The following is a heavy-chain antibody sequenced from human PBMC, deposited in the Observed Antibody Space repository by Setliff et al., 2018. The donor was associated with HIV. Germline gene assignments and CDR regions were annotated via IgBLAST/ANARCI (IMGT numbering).Heavy chain of an antibody. J-gene: IGHJ4*02. CDR1: GGSISTYY. V-gene: IGHV4-59*01. CDR3: AEGRDEYKTGY. CDR2: IYFTGSS. D-gene: IGHD1-1*01. Sequence: SETLSLTCTVSGGSISTYYWSWIRQPPGKGLEWIGSIYFTGSSDNNPSLKSRVTLSVDTSKHQFSLKLSSVTAADTAVYYCAEGRDEYKTGYWGQGTLVTVSS.